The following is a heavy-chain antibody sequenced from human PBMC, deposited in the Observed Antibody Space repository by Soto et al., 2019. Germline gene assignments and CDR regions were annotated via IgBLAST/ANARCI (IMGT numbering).Heavy chain of an antibody. V-gene: IGHV3-23*01. D-gene: IGHD2-15*01. CDR1: GFRFSNYV. CDR3: AKDRLRVDV. CDR2: VSGSGATT. Sequence: HPGGSLRLSCAASGFRFSNYVMSWVRQPPGKGLEWLSAVSGSGATTYYADSVKGRFTISRDNSKNTLFPQMNSLRGEDTAVYYCAKDRLRVDVWGLGTTVTVSS. J-gene: IGHJ6*02.